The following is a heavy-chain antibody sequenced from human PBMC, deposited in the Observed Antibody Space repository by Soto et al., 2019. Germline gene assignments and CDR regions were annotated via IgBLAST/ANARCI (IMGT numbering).Heavy chain of an antibody. V-gene: IGHV1-3*04. CDR2: INIGDGKT. CDR3: ARADDDYIWGSYHPFDH. Sequence: QVHLVQSGAEMKKPGASVKISCTTSRYGFSNFAIHWVRQAPGQRLEWMGRINIGDGKTKYSEKLQGRVSITSDTSANKAYMELSSLSSEDTAVVYCARADDDYIWGSYHPFDHWGPGTLVTVSS. D-gene: IGHD3-16*02. CDR1: RYGFSNFA. J-gene: IGHJ4*02.